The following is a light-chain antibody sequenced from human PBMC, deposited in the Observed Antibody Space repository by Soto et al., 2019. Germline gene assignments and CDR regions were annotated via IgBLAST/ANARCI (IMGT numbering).Light chain of an antibody. CDR3: QQYNTYPLT. V-gene: IGKV1-5*03. CDR1: QSISTW. J-gene: IGKJ4*01. Sequence: GDRVTITCRASQSISTWLAWYQQKPGKAPKLLIYKASSLESGVSSRFSGSGSGTEFTLTISSLQPDDFATYYCQQYNTYPLTFGGGTTVEIK. CDR2: KAS.